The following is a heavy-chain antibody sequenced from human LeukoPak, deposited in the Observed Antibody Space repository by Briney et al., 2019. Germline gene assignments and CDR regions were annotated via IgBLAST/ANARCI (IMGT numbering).Heavy chain of an antibody. Sequence: ASVKVSCKASGYTFTSYAMHWVRQAPGQRLEWMGWINAGNGNTKYSQKFQGRVTITRDTSASTAYMELSSLRSEDTAVYYCARDIAAANWFDPWGQGTLVTVSS. CDR2: INAGNGNT. CDR1: GYTFTSYA. D-gene: IGHD6-13*01. CDR3: ARDIAAANWFDP. J-gene: IGHJ5*02. V-gene: IGHV1-3*01.